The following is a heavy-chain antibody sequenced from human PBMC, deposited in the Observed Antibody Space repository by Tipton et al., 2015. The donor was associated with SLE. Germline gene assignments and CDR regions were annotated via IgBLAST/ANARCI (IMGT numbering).Heavy chain of an antibody. CDR1: GYTFTSYD. D-gene: IGHD3-22*01. Sequence: QLVQSGAEVKKPGASVKVSCKASGYTFTSYDINWVRQATGQGLEWMGWMNPNSGNTGYAQKFQGRVTMTRNTSISTAYMELSSLRSEDTAVYYCARDSQYYYDSSGYAPFQHWGQGTLVTVSS. CDR2: MNPNSGNT. J-gene: IGHJ1*01. V-gene: IGHV1-8*01. CDR3: ARDSQYYYDSSGYAPFQH.